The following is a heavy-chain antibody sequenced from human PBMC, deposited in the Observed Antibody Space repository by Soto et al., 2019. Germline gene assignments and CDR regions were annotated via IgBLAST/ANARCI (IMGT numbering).Heavy chain of an antibody. CDR3: ARSHYFDSGTYACDV. D-gene: IGHD3-10*01. J-gene: IGHJ3*01. CDR2: IDSGGSTT. Sequence: PGGSLTLSCAASGFTFSTYWMHWVRQAPGKGLVWVSRIDSGGSTTNYADSVKGRFTISRDNAKNTLYLQMNSLRAEDTAVYYCARSHYFDSGTYACDVWGQGTMVTVSS. V-gene: IGHV3-74*01. CDR1: GFTFSTYW.